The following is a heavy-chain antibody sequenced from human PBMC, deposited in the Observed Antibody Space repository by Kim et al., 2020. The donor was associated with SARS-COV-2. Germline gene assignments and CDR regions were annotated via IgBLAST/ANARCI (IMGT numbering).Heavy chain of an antibody. CDR3: ARDLGTAWFGELLLPVTPRVWGPHSYGMDV. V-gene: IGHV1-2*02. CDR2: INPNSGGT. D-gene: IGHD3-10*01. J-gene: IGHJ6*02. CDR1: GYTFTGYY. Sequence: ASVKVSCKASGYTFTGYYMHWVRQAPGQGLEWMGWINPNSGGTNYAQKFQGRVTMTRDTSISTAYMELSRLRSDDTAVYYCARDLGTAWFGELLLPVTPRVWGPHSYGMDVWGQGTTVTVSS.